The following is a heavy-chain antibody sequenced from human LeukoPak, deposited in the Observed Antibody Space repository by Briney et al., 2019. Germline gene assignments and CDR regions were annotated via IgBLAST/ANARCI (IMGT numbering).Heavy chain of an antibody. D-gene: IGHD3-3*01. J-gene: IGHJ4*02. V-gene: IGHV1-2*02. CDR2: INPNSGGT. Sequence: ASVKASCKASGYTFTGYYMHWVRQAPGQGLEWMGWINPNSGGTNYAQKFQGRVTMTRDTSISTAYMELSRLRSDDTAVYYCARDLESYYDFWSGYYFGDYWGQGTLVTVSS. CDR1: GYTFTGYY. CDR3: ARDLESYYDFWSGYYFGDY.